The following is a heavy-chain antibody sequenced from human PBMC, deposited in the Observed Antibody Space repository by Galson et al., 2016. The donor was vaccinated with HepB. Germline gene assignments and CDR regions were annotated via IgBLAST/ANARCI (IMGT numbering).Heavy chain of an antibody. J-gene: IGHJ4*02. Sequence: ETLSLTCTVSGGSISSYFWSWIRQPPGKGLEWIGYIYYSGSTNYNPSLKSRVTISVDTSKNQFSLKLSSVTAADAAVYYCARGFRGRTYYFDYWGQGTLVTVSS. CDR3: ARGFRGRTYYFDY. D-gene: IGHD3-10*01. CDR1: GGSISSYF. V-gene: IGHV4-59*01. CDR2: IYYSGST.